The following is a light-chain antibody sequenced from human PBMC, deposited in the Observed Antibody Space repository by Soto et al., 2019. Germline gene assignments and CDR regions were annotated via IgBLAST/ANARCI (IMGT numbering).Light chain of an antibody. J-gene: IGKJ5*01. V-gene: IGKV3D-15*01. CDR1: QSVSSSY. CDR2: GAS. CDR3: QQYNNWPPIT. Sequence: EILLTQSPVTLSLSPGERATLSCRASQSVSSSYLAWYQQKPGQAPRLLIYGASTRATGIPARFSGSGSGTEFTLSISSLQSEDSAVYYCQQYNNWPPITFGQGTRLEIK.